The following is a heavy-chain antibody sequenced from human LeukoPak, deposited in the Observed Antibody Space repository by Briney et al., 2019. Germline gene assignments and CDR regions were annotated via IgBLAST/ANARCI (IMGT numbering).Heavy chain of an antibody. CDR3: GRSMDSSTSRLIEY. J-gene: IGHJ4*02. CDR1: GYTFTGYY. V-gene: IGHV1-18*04. Sequence: ASVKVSCKASGYTFTGYYMHWVRQAPGQGLEWMGWISVYKGNTNCAQKLQGRVTMTTDTSTSTVYMELRSLRSDDTAVYYCGRSMDSSTSRLIEYWGQGTLVTVSS. D-gene: IGHD6-6*01. CDR2: ISVYKGNT.